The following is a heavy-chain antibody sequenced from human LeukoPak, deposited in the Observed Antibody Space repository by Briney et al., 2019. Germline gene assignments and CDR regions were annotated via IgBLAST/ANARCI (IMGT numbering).Heavy chain of an antibody. D-gene: IGHD3-16*01. Sequence: PSETLSLTCTVSGGSISRYYWSWIRQPPGKGLEWIGYIYYSGSTNYNPSLKSRVTISVDTSKNQFSLKLSSVTAADTAVYYCARPVGYGPTSYFDYWGQGTLVTVSS. V-gene: IGHV4-59*08. J-gene: IGHJ4*02. CDR3: ARPVGYGPTSYFDY. CDR1: GGSISRYY. CDR2: IYYSGST.